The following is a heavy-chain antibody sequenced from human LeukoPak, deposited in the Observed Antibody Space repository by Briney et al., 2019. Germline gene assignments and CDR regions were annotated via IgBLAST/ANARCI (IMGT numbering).Heavy chain of an antibody. Sequence: SETLSLTCTVSGGSMSGYFWAWIRRPAGKGLEWIGSIYYSGSTYYNPSLKSRVTISVDTSKNQFSLKLSSVTAADTAVYYCVAVGATRFDPWGQGTLVTVSS. D-gene: IGHD1-26*01. J-gene: IGHJ5*02. CDR3: VAVGATRFDP. CDR1: GGSMSGYF. V-gene: IGHV4-4*07. CDR2: IYYSGST.